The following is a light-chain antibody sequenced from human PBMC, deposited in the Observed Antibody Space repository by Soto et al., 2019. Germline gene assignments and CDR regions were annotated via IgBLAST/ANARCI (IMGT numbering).Light chain of an antibody. V-gene: IGLV2-14*01. CDR3: SSYTTVPSPQWV. Sequence: QSVLTQPASVSGSPGQSITIPCSGRSSDLGGLNYVSWYQQHPGKVPKLIIYKVDNRPSGISDRFSASKSGNTASLTISGLQAEDEAHYSCSSYTTVPSPQWVFAGGTKLTVL. CDR2: KVD. CDR1: SSDLGGLNY. J-gene: IGLJ3*02.